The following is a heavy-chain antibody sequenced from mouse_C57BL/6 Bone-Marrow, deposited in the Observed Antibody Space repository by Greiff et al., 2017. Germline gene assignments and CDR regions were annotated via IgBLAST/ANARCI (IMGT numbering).Heavy chain of an antibody. J-gene: IGHJ3*01. CDR1: GFNIKDDY. V-gene: IGHV14-4*01. Sequence: VQLKQSGAELVRPGASVKLSCTASGFNIKDDYMHWVKQRPEKGLEWVGWIDPENGDTEYASKFQGKATITVDTSSNTAYLQLSSLASEDTAVYYCTRIAYWGRGTLVTVSA. CDR2: IDPENGDT. CDR3: TRIAY.